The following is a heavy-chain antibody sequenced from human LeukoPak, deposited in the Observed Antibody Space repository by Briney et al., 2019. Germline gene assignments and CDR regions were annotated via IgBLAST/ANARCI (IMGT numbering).Heavy chain of an antibody. CDR2: ISYDGSNK. Sequence: GGSLRLSCAASGFTFSSYAMHWVRQAPGKGLEWVAVISYDGSNKYYADSVKGRFTISRDNSKNTLYLQMNSLRAEDTAVYYCASLPPDTAMGLDFDNWGQGTLVTVSS. CDR1: GFTFSSYA. D-gene: IGHD5-18*01. CDR3: ASLPPDTAMGLDFDN. V-gene: IGHV3-30*04. J-gene: IGHJ4*02.